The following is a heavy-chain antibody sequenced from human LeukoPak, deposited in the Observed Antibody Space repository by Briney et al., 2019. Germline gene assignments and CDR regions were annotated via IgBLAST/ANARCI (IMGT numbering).Heavy chain of an antibody. V-gene: IGHV3-23*01. D-gene: IGHD6-19*01. CDR1: GFTFSSYA. CDR3: AKESGVHQWLVPVFDY. Sequence: PGGSLRLSCAASGFTFSSYAMSWVRQAPGKGLEWVSAISGSGGSTYYADSAKGRFTISRDNSKNTLYLQMNSLRAEDTAVYYCAKESGVHQWLVPVFDYWGQGTLVTVSS. CDR2: ISGSGGST. J-gene: IGHJ4*02.